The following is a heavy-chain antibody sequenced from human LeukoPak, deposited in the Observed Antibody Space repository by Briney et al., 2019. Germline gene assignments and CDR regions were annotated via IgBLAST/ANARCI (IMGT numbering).Heavy chain of an antibody. J-gene: IGHJ4*02. CDR3: TRALIGYCSSTSCYNLEAHYYFDY. CDR1: GFTYGDYA. Sequence: GGSLRLSCTASGFTYGDYAMSWVRQAPGKGLEWVGFIRSKAYGGTTEYAASVKGRFTISRDDSKSIAYLQMNSLKTEDTAVYYCTRALIGYCSSTSCYNLEAHYYFDYWGQGTVVTVSS. D-gene: IGHD2-2*02. CDR2: IRSKAYGGTT. V-gene: IGHV3-49*04.